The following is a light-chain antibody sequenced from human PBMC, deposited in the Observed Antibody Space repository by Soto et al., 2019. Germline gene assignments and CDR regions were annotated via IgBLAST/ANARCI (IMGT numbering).Light chain of an antibody. CDR3: QQRSNWLSTT. CDR1: QSVSSY. J-gene: IGKJ4*01. Sequence: EIVLTQSPATLSLSPGERATLSCRASQSVSSYLAWYQQKPGQAPRLLIYDASNRATGIPARFSGSGPWTDFTLTISSLEPEDFAVYYCQQRSNWLSTTFGGGTKVDIK. V-gene: IGKV3-11*01. CDR2: DAS.